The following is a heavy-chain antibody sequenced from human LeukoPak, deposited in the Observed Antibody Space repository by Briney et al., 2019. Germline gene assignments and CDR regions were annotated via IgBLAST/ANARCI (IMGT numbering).Heavy chain of an antibody. CDR2: IYHSGST. D-gene: IGHD4-11*01. CDR3: ARTLTPLRTGFDY. J-gene: IGHJ4*02. Sequence: PSETLSLTCSVSGYSISSGYYWGCIRQPPGKGLEWIGSIYHSGSTHCNPSLKSRVSISVDTSKNQFSLRLSSVTAADTAVYYCARTLTPLRTGFDYWGQGTLVTVSS. V-gene: IGHV4-38-2*01. CDR1: GYSISSGYY.